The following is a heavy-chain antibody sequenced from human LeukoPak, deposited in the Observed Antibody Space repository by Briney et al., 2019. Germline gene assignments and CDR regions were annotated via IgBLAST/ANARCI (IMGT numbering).Heavy chain of an antibody. CDR1: GYTFTGYY. J-gene: IGHJ4*02. D-gene: IGHD6-19*01. CDR2: INPNSGGT. V-gene: IGHV1-2*06. Sequence: ASVKVSCKASGYTFTGYYMHWVRQAPGQGLEWMGRINPNSGGTNYAQKFQGRVTITTDESTSTAYMELSSLRSEDTAVYYCARGPREYSSGWHFDYWGQGTLVTVSS. CDR3: ARGPREYSSGWHFDY.